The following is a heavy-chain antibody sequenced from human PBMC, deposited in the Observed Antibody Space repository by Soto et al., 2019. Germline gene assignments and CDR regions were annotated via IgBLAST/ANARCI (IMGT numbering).Heavy chain of an antibody. Sequence: QVQLVQSGAEVRRPGASVKVSCKTSGYGFKNYGISWVRQAPGQGLEWMGWISTYSGDTDYAQMFQDRIIMTTDTSTSTVHMELRSLTLGDTAVYYCARVWDYTDYYGDFWGQGTLVTVSS. V-gene: IGHV1-18*01. CDR3: ARVWDYTDYYGDF. J-gene: IGHJ4*02. CDR1: GYGFKNYG. D-gene: IGHD1-26*01. CDR2: ISTYSGDT.